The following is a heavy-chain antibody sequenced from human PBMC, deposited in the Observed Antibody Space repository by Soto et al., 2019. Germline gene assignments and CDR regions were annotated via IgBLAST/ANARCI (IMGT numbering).Heavy chain of an antibody. CDR3: AGGVATLLA. CDR1: GLTFSTYW. V-gene: IGHV3-74*01. J-gene: IGHJ5*02. CDR2: INSDGSTT. Sequence: EVQLVESGGGLVQPGGSLRLSCAASGLTFSTYWMHWVRQVPGKGLVWVSRINSDGSTTSYADSVKGRFTISRDNAKNTLFLQMNSLRAEDTAVYYCAGGVATLLAWGQGTLVTVSS. D-gene: IGHD5-12*01.